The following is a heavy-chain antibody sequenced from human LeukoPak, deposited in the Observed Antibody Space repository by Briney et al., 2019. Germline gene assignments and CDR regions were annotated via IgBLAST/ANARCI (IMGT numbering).Heavy chain of an antibody. D-gene: IGHD4-11*01. Sequence: GGSLGLSCAASGFTFSTYAISWVRQAPGKGLEWVSGVSGSGDKTYYADSVKGRFTVSRDSSKSTVYLQMNSLRVEDTAVYYCARGRLPKYYFDSWGQGTLVTVSS. V-gene: IGHV3-23*01. J-gene: IGHJ4*02. CDR2: VSGSGDKT. CDR3: ARGRLPKYYFDS. CDR1: GFTFSTYA.